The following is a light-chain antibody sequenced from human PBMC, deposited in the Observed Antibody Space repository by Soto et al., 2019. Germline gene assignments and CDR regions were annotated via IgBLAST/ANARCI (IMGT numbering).Light chain of an antibody. CDR1: QSISSY. J-gene: IGKJ1*01. V-gene: IGKV1-39*01. CDR2: AAS. CDR3: QQSYSTLTWT. Sequence: DIQITQSPSSLSASVGDRVTITCRSGQSISSYLNWYQQKPGKAPKLLIYAASSLQSGVPSRFSGSGSGTDFTLTISSLQPEDFATYYCQQSYSTLTWTFGQGTKVDIK.